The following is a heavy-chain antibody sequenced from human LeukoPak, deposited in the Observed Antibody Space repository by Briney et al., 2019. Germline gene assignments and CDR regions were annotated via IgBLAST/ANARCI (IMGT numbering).Heavy chain of an antibody. V-gene: IGHV4-39*01. CDR2: VYYSGST. J-gene: IGHJ6*03. D-gene: IGHD5-12*01. CDR3: ARAQDIVATGYYYYYMDV. Sequence: SETLSLTCTVSGGSISSSSYYWGWIRQSPGKGLEWIGSVYYSGSTYYNPSLKSRVTISVDTSKKQFSLKLSSVTAADTAVYYCARAQDIVATGYYYYYMDVWGKGTTVTISS. CDR1: GGSISSSSYY.